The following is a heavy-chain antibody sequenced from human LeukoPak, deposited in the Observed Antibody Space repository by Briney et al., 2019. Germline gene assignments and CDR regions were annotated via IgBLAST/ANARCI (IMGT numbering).Heavy chain of an antibody. D-gene: IGHD6-6*01. CDR2: IFYSGST. Sequence: SETVSLTCTVSGGSISGSSYYWGWIRQPPGKGLEWIGSIFYSGSTYYNPSLKSRVTISVDTSKNQFSLKLSSVTAADTAVYYCARHSLAARLNYYYMDVWGKGTTVTVSS. CDR3: ARHSLAARLNYYYMDV. V-gene: IGHV4-39*01. CDR1: GGSISGSSYY. J-gene: IGHJ6*03.